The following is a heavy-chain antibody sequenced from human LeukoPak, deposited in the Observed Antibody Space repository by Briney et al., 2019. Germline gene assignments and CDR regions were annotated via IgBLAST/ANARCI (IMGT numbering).Heavy chain of an antibody. D-gene: IGHD3-10*01. CDR2: VIQDGSEK. Sequence: GGSLRLSCVASGFSFSTFSMGWVRQAPGKGLEWVANVIQDGSEKYYVDSVKGRFTISRDNSKNSLYLQMNSLRAEDTAIYYCAKTYYYSSGNFWGQGTLVTVSS. CDR1: GFSFSTFS. J-gene: IGHJ4*02. V-gene: IGHV3-7*01. CDR3: AKTYYYSSGNF.